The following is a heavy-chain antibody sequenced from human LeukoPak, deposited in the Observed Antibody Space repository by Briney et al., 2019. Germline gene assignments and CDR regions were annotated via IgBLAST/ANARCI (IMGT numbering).Heavy chain of an antibody. V-gene: IGHV3-49*03. Sequence: GGSLRLSCTASGFTFGDYAMSWFRQAPGKGLQWVGYIRSKAYGATTEYAASVKGRFAISRDDSKSIAYLQMNSLKTEDTAVYYCTREYYYHSSGFDYWGQGTLVTVSS. CDR3: TREYYYHSSGFDY. CDR1: GFTFGDYA. D-gene: IGHD3-22*01. CDR2: IRSKAYGATT. J-gene: IGHJ4*02.